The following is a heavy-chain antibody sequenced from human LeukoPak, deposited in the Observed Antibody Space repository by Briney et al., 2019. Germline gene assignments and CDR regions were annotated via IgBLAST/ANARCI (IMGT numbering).Heavy chain of an antibody. CDR3: ARAPPFDAFDI. Sequence: SETLSLTCTVSGGSISSYYWSWIRQPAGKGLEWIGRVYTSGSPNYNPSLESRVTMSVDTSKNQFSLNLSYVTAADTAVYYCARAPPFDAFDIWGQGTMVTVSS. CDR2: VYTSGSP. J-gene: IGHJ3*02. V-gene: IGHV4-4*07. CDR1: GGSISSYY.